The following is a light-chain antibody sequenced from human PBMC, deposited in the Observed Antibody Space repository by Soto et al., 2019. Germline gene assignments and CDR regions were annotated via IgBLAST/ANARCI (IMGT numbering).Light chain of an antibody. CDR1: PSVNSY. V-gene: IGKV3-11*01. Sequence: ETVLTQSPATLSLSPGERATLSCRASPSVNSYLAWYQQKAGQAPRLLIYDASNRATGIPARFSGSGSGTDFTLTISSLEPEDFAVYYCQPRSNWPWTFGQGTKVEIK. CDR2: DAS. CDR3: QPRSNWPWT. J-gene: IGKJ1*01.